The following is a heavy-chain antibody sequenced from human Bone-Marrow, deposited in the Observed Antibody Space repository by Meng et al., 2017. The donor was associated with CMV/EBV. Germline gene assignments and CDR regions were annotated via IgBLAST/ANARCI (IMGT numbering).Heavy chain of an antibody. CDR1: GYTFTGYY. CDR3: ARDSSMDLGDAFDI. J-gene: IGHJ3*02. Sequence: SVNVSCKASGYTFTGYYMHWVRQAPGQGLKWMGWINPNSGGTNYAQKFQGRVTMTRDTSISTAYMELSRLRSDDTAVYYCARDSSMDLGDAFDIWGQGTMVTVSS. CDR2: INPNSGGT. D-gene: IGHD6-13*01. V-gene: IGHV1-2*02.